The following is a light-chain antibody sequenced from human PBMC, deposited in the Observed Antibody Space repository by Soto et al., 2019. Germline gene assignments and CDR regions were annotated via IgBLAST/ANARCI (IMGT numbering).Light chain of an antibody. Sequence: QSVLTQPPSASGSPGQSVAISCTGTASDIGGYNFVSWYQQHPGKAPKLMIYEVNKRPSGVPDRFSGSKSGNTASLTVSGLQXEDEAXYYCSSHGGTSPYVFGTGTKLTVL. CDR3: SSHGGTSPYV. J-gene: IGLJ1*01. V-gene: IGLV2-8*01. CDR1: ASDIGGYNF. CDR2: EVN.